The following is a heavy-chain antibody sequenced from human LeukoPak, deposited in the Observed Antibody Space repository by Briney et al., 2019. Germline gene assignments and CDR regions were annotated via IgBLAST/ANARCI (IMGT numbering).Heavy chain of an antibody. D-gene: IGHD2-2*01. V-gene: IGHV3-7*03. J-gene: IGHJ4*02. CDR1: GFTFSSYW. CDR2: IEQDGSEK. Sequence: GGSLRLSCAASGFTFSSYWMSWVRQAPGKGLEWVANIEQDGSEKYYVDSVKGRFTISRDNAKNSLYLQMNSLRAEDTAVYYCARDRRAFLGYCSSTSCRVFDYWGQGTLVTVSS. CDR3: ARDRRAFLGYCSSTSCRVFDY.